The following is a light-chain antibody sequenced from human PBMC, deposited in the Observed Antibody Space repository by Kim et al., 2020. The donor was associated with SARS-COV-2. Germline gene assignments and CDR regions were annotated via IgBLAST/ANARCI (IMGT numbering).Light chain of an antibody. Sequence: IQLTQSPSTLSASVGYRVTISCQASQNVRKFLNWYQQKPGKAPNLLIYDASSLHTGVPSRFSGSGSGTDFTFTITSLQPEDIATYYCQHYDSLPISFGQGTRLEIK. CDR1: QNVRKF. J-gene: IGKJ5*01. V-gene: IGKV1-33*01. CDR2: DAS. CDR3: QHYDSLPIS.